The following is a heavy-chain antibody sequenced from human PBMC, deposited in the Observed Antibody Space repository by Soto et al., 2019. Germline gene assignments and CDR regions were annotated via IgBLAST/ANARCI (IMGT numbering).Heavy chain of an antibody. D-gene: IGHD1-26*01. CDR2: ISAYNGNT. J-gene: IGHJ6*02. Sequence: ASVKVSCKASGYTFTSYGISWVRQAPGQGLEWMGWISAYNGNTNYAQKLQGRVTMTTDTSTSTAYMELRSLRSDDTAVYYCARDGSHSHEPYYGMDVWGQGTTVTVSS. CDR1: GYTFTSYG. CDR3: ARDGSHSHEPYYGMDV. V-gene: IGHV1-18*04.